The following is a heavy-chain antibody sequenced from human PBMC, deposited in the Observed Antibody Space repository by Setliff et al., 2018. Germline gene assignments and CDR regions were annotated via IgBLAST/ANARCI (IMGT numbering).Heavy chain of an antibody. CDR2: NNPDSGAT. CDR1: GYTFTAYY. V-gene: IGHV1-2*02. D-gene: IGHD3-3*01. CDR3: ARDRDVSTIFGVVIPAASGLGY. Sequence: ASVKVSCKASGYTFTAYYMHWVRQAPGQGPEWMGWNNPDSGATNFAQKFQGRVTMTRDTSTTTAYMDLNSLRSDDTATYFCARDRDVSTIFGVVIPAASGLGYWGQGTLVTVSS. J-gene: IGHJ4*02.